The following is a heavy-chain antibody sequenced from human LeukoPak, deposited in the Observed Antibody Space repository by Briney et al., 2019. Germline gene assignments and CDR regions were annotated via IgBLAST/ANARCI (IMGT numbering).Heavy chain of an antibody. Sequence: MPSETLSLTCAVYGGSFSGYYWSWIRQPPGKGLEWIGEINHSGSTNYNPSLKSRVTISVDTSKNQFSLKLSSVTAADTAVYYWAGTPSGWEKGDYWGQGTLVTVSS. CDR3: AGTPSGWEKGDY. V-gene: IGHV4-34*01. D-gene: IGHD6-19*01. J-gene: IGHJ4*02. CDR2: INHSGST. CDR1: GGSFSGYY.